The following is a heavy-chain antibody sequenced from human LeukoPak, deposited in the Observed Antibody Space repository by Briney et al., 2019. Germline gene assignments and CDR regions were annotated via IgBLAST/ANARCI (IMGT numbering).Heavy chain of an antibody. CDR1: GYSFTSYW. D-gene: IGHD3-10*01. Sequence: GESLKISCKGSGYSFTSYWIGWVRQMPGKSLEWMGIIYPGDSDTRYSPSFQCQVTISADKSISTAYLQWSSLKASDTAMYYCARRVTMVRGVPFYGMDVWGQGTTVTVSS. J-gene: IGHJ6*02. CDR2: IYPGDSDT. V-gene: IGHV5-51*01. CDR3: ARRVTMVRGVPFYGMDV.